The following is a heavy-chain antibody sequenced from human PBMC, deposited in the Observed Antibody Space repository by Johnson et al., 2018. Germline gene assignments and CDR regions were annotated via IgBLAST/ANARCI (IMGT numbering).Heavy chain of an antibody. Sequence: QVQLQESGPGLVKPSETLSLTCTVSGGSISSYYWSWIRQPPGKGLEWIGYIYYSGSTTYNPSLKSRVPIPVDTSKNQFSLKLSSVTAADTAVYYGAKDGSVLEWLTIYYYYYMDVWGKGTTVTVSS. CDR2: IYYSGST. CDR1: GGSISSYY. J-gene: IGHJ6*03. CDR3: AKDGSVLEWLTIYYYYYMDV. D-gene: IGHD3-3*01. V-gene: IGHV4-59*01.